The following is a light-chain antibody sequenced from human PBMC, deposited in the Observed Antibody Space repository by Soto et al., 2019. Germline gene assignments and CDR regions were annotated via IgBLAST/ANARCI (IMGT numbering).Light chain of an antibody. CDR3: AAWDDSLGGHV. CDR2: NDD. J-gene: IGLJ1*01. CDR1: SSNIGNNG. V-gene: IGLV1-36*01. Sequence: QSALTQPPSVSEAPRQRVTISCSGNSSNIGNNGVSWYQQLPGKAPKLLINNDDMLPSGVSDRFSGSKSGTSATLAISWLQSEDEADYYCAAWDDSLGGHVFGTGTKVTVL.